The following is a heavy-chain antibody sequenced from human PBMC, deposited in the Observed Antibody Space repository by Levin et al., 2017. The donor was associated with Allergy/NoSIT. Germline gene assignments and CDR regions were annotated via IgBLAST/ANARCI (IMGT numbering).Heavy chain of an antibody. D-gene: IGHD3-16*01. Sequence: GESLKISCQTSGYNFTIYWIGWVRQPPGQGLEWMGITYPRESKTKYSPSFEGQVTISADKSINTAYLQWSSLKASDTAMYYCVRLGRRRVIRRDSGFDYYNMDVWGQGTTVIVSS. V-gene: IGHV5-51*01. CDR2: TYPRESKT. CDR3: VRLGRRRVIRRDSGFDYYNMDV. CDR1: GYNFTIYW. J-gene: IGHJ6*02.